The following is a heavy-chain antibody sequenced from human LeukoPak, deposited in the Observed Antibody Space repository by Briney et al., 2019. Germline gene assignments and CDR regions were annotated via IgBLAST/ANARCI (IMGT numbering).Heavy chain of an antibody. CDR2: IYYSGST. CDR1: GGSISSYY. V-gene: IGHV4-59*08. J-gene: IGHJ4*02. D-gene: IGHD5-24*01. CDR3: ARLIDRRDGYIYVDY. Sequence: SGTLSLTCTVSGGSISSYYWSWIRQPPGKGLEWIGYIYYSGSTNYNPSLKSRVTISVDTSKNQFSLKLSSVTAADTAVYYCARLIDRRDGYIYVDYWGQGTLVT.